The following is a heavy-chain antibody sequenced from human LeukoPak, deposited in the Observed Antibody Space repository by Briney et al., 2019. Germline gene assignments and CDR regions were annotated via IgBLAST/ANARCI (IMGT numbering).Heavy chain of an antibody. CDR2: IYTSGST. CDR1: GDSISSYY. CDR3: AIDHGTYPYYFDY. V-gene: IGHV4-4*07. D-gene: IGHD1-26*01. Sequence: SETLSVTCTDSGDSISSYYWSWIRQPAGKGLEWIGRIYTSGSTNYNPSLKSRVTMSVDTSKNQFSLKLSSVTAADTAVYYCAIDHGTYPYYFDYWGQGTLVTVSS. J-gene: IGHJ4*02.